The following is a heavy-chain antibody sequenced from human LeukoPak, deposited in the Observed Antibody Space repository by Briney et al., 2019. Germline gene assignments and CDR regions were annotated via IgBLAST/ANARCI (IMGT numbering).Heavy chain of an antibody. Sequence: SVKVSCKASGGTFSSYAISWVRQAPGQGLEWMGRIIPILGIANYAQKFQGRVTITADESTSTAYMELSSLRSEDTAVYYCAKAPMGTRHHSFDYWGQGTLVTVSS. CDR3: AKAPMGTRHHSFDY. J-gene: IGHJ4*02. CDR2: IIPILGIA. V-gene: IGHV1-69*04. D-gene: IGHD1-1*01. CDR1: GGTFSSYA.